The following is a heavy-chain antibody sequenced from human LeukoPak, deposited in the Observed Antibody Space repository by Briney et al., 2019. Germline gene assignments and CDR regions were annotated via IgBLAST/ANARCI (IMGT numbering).Heavy chain of an antibody. D-gene: IGHD3-22*01. J-gene: IGHJ3*02. Sequence: GGSLRLSCAASGFTFSSYGMHWVRQAPGKGLEWVAFIRYDGSNKYYADSVKGRFTISRDNSKNTLYLQMNSLRAEDTAVYYCARYYDSSGYYYLDAFDIWGQGTMVTVSA. CDR2: IRYDGSNK. CDR1: GFTFSSYG. V-gene: IGHV3-30*02. CDR3: ARYYDSSGYYYLDAFDI.